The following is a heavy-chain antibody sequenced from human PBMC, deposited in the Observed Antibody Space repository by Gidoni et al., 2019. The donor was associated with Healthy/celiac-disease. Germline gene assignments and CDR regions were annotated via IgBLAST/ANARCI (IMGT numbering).Heavy chain of an antibody. CDR1: GGSFSGYY. D-gene: IGHD2-2*01. V-gene: IGHV4-34*01. J-gene: IGHJ5*02. Sequence: QVQLQQWGAGLLNPSETLSLTCAVHGGSFSGYYWSWIRQPPGKGLEWIGESNHSGSTNYNPSRKSRVTISVDTSKNQFSLKLRSVTAADTAVYYCARGEGHCSSTSCFDWFDPWGQGTLVTVSS. CDR3: ARGEGHCSSTSCFDWFDP. CDR2: SNHSGST.